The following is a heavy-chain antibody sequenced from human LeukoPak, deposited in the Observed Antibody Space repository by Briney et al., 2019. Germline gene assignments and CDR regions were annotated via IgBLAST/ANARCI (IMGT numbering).Heavy chain of an antibody. D-gene: IGHD3-10*01. CDR2: ISHSGST. J-gene: IGHJ4*02. V-gene: IGHV4-34*01. CDR1: GGSFSGYY. Sequence: SETLSLTCAVYGGSFSGYYWSWIRQPPGKGLEWIGEISHSGSTNYNPSLKSRVTISVDTSKNQFSLKLSSVTAADTAVYYCARRRRITMVRGVTYYFDYWGQGTLVTVSS. CDR3: ARRRRITMVRGVTYYFDY.